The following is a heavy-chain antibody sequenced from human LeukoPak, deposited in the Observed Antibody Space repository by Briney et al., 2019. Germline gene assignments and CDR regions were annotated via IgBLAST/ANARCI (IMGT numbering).Heavy chain of an antibody. CDR2: IYHSGST. J-gene: IGHJ4*02. CDR3: AREGAYSGSLNIPYYFDY. Sequence: SGTLSLTCAVSGGSISSSNWWSWVRQPPGKGLEWIGEIYHSGSTNYNPSLKSRVTISVDKSKNQFSLKLSSVTAADTAVYYCAREGAYSGSLNIPYYFDYWAREPWSPSPQ. CDR1: GGSISSSNW. V-gene: IGHV4-4*02. D-gene: IGHD1-26*01.